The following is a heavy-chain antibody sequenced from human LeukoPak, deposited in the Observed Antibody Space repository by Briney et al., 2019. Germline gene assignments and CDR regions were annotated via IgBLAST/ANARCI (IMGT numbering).Heavy chain of an antibody. J-gene: IGHJ4*02. V-gene: IGHV4-39*01. CDR3: ASDYDSSGYFGQVGY. CDR1: GGSISSSSYY. Sequence: SETLSLTCTVSGGSISSSSYYWGWIRQPPGKGLEWIGSIYYSGSTYYNPSLKSRVTISVDTSKNQFSLKLSSVTAADTAVYYCASDYDSSGYFGQVGYWGQGTLVTVSS. CDR2: IYYSGST. D-gene: IGHD3-22*01.